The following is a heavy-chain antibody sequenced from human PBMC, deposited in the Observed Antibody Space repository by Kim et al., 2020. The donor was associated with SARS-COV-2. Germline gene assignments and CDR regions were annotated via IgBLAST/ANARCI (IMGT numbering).Heavy chain of an antibody. D-gene: IGHD3-3*01. CDR3: ARGGRYDFWSGYSPPDY. CDR1: GGSFSGYY. Sequence: SETLSLTCAVYGGSFSGYYWSWIRQPPGKGLEWIGEINHSGSTNYNPSLKSRVTISVDTSKNQFSLKLSSVTAADTAVYYCARGGRYDFWSGYSPPDYWGQGTLATVSS. CDR2: INHSGST. V-gene: IGHV4-34*01. J-gene: IGHJ4*02.